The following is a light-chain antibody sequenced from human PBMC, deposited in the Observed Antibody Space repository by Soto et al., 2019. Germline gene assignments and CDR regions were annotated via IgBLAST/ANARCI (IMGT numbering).Light chain of an antibody. CDR2: LNSDGSH. CDR3: QTWGTGIVV. J-gene: IGLJ2*01. V-gene: IGLV4-69*01. CDR1: NGHSSYI. Sequence: QAVVTQSPSASASLGASVKLTCTLSNGHSSYIIAWHQQQPGKGPRYLMKLNSDGSHTKGDGIPDRFSGSSSRAERYLTISSLQSEDEADYYCQTWGTGIVVFGGGTKLTVL.